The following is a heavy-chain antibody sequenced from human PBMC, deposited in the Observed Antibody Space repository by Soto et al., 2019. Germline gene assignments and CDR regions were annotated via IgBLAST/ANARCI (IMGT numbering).Heavy chain of an antibody. V-gene: IGHV3-30-3*01. CDR1: GFTFSSYA. J-gene: IGHJ4*02. D-gene: IGHD5-18*01. CDR2: ISYDGGNK. Sequence: PGGSLRLSCSASGFTFSSYAVHWVRQAPGKGLEWVAVISYDGGNKYDADSVQGRFTISRDNSKNTLYLQMNSLRAEDTAVYYCARGLGVQLWLGSSEYFDYWGLGTLVTVSS. CDR3: ARGLGVQLWLGSSEYFDY.